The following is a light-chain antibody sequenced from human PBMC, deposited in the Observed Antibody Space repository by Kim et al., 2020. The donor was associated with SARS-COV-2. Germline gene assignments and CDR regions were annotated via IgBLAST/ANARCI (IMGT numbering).Light chain of an antibody. Sequence: SPGERATLSCRASKSVSNNLLVWYQQKSGQAPRLLIYSTYSRATGIPDRFSGGGSGTDFTLTISRLEPEDCAVYYCQHYGRTSWTFGQGTKVDIK. V-gene: IGKV3-20*01. CDR2: STY. CDR1: KSVSNNL. CDR3: QHYGRTSWT. J-gene: IGKJ1*01.